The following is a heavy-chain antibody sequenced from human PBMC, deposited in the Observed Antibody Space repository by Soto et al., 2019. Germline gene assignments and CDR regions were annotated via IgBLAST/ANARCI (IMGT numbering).Heavy chain of an antibody. J-gene: IGHJ5*01. V-gene: IGHV3-30*18. CDR3: AKDLLPHAGTRCGS. Sequence: QVQLVESGGGAVQPGRSLRLSCAASGFTFDSHGMQWVRQAPGKGLEWVAVISSDGNNRYYADSVKGRFTISRDNFNNKLYLQMSSLRAEDTAVYYCAKDLLPHAGTRCGSWGQGTLVTVSS. CDR2: ISSDGNNR. CDR1: GFTFDSHG. D-gene: IGHD1-26*01.